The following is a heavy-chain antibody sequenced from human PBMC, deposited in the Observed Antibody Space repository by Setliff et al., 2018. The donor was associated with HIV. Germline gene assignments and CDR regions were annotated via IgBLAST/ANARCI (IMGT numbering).Heavy chain of an antibody. CDR3: ARAGSGSYYNAPHY. CDR1: GYSFTKYW. D-gene: IGHD3-10*01. J-gene: IGHJ4*02. CDR2: IYPGDSDT. Sequence: GESLKISCEGSGYSFTKYWIGWVRQMHGKGLEWMGIIYPGDSDTRYSPSFQGQVTISVDKSISTAYLQWSSLKASDTAMYYCARAGSGSYYNAPHYWGQGTLVTVSS. V-gene: IGHV5-51*01.